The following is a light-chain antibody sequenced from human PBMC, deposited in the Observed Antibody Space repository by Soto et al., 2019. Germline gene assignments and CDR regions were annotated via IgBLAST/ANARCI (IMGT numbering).Light chain of an antibody. CDR3: QQRHMWPIT. J-gene: IGKJ5*01. Sequence: EIVLTKSPATLALSPGERATLSCRASQSVSSYLAWYQQKPGQAPRLLIYDASNRATGIPARFSGSGSGTDFTLTISSLEPEDSAVYYCQQRHMWPITFGQGTRLEIK. V-gene: IGKV3-11*01. CDR1: QSVSSY. CDR2: DAS.